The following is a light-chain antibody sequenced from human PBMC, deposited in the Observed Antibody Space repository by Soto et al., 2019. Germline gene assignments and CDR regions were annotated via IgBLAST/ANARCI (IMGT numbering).Light chain of an antibody. CDR1: SNDVGGYNY. V-gene: IGLV2-14*01. J-gene: IGLJ1*01. Sequence: QSALTQPASVSGSPGQSITISCTGTSNDVGGYNYVSWYQQHPGKAPKLVIYEVSHRPSGISDRFSGSKSGNTASLTISGLQVEDEADYYCSSHATSSPYVFGAGTMLTVL. CDR3: SSHATSSPYV. CDR2: EVS.